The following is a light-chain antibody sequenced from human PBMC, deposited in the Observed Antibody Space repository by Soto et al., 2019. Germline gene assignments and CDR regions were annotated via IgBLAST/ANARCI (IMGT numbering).Light chain of an antibody. CDR1: SREVGGYSY. V-gene: IGLV2-14*03. CDR2: HVT. CDR3: SSYTSSTAYI. J-gene: IGLJ1*01. Sequence: QSVLTQPASVSGSPGQSITISRTGTSREVGGYSYVSWYQQHPGDAPKLMIYHVTNRPSGVSDRFSGSKSGNTASLTISGLQAEDEADYYCSSYTSSTAYIFGTGTKVTVL.